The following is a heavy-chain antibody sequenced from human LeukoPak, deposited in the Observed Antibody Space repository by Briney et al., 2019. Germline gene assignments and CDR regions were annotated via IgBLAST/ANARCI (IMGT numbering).Heavy chain of an antibody. V-gene: IGHV4-30-4*01. J-gene: IGHJ4*02. CDR3: ARVLNYYDNSGYFYFFDY. Sequence: SETLSLTCTVSGGSISSGDYYWSWIRQPPGKGLEWIGYIYYSGSTYYNPSLKSRVSISVDTSQSQFSLKLSSVTAADTAVYYCARVLNYYDNSGYFYFFDYWGQGTPVTVSS. CDR2: IYYSGST. CDR1: GGSISSGDYY. D-gene: IGHD3-22*01.